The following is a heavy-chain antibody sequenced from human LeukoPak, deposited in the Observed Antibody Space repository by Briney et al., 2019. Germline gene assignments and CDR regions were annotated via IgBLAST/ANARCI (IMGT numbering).Heavy chain of an antibody. CDR3: AKPLSAASGTDFHY. CDR2: ISGSGTTT. CDR1: GFTFSSYA. D-gene: IGHD6-13*01. V-gene: IGHV3-23*01. Sequence: PGGSLRLSCAASGFTFSSYALSWVRQAPGKGLDWVSPISGSGTTTYYADSVKGRFTISRDISKNTLYLQMNSLRAEDTAVYYCAKPLSAASGTDFHYWGQGTLVTVSS. J-gene: IGHJ4*02.